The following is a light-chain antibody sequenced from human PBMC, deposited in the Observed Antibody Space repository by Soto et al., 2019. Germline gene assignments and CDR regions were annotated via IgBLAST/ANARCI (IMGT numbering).Light chain of an antibody. Sequence: DIQMTQSPSTLSAFVGDRVTITCRASQSISVWLAWYQQKPGKAPKLLMYKASSLESGVPSRFSGSGSGTEFTLTISSLQSDEFATYYCQQYDSYPWTFGQGTKVEIK. V-gene: IGKV1-5*03. CDR3: QQYDSYPWT. J-gene: IGKJ1*01. CDR1: QSISVW. CDR2: KAS.